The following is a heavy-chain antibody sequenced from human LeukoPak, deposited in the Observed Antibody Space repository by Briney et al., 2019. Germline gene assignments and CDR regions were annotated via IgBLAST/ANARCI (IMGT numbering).Heavy chain of an antibody. CDR2: ISSTSSYI. V-gene: IGHV3-21*04. D-gene: IGHD6-19*01. J-gene: IGHJ4*02. CDR1: GFALDTYS. CDR3: AKWRRGGWSLDY. Sequence: PGGSLRLSCAASGFALDTYSMNWVRQAPGKGLEWVSSISSTSSYIYYADSVKGRFTISRDNFKNTLYLQMNSLRAEDTAVYYCAKWRRGGWSLDYWGQGTLVTVSS.